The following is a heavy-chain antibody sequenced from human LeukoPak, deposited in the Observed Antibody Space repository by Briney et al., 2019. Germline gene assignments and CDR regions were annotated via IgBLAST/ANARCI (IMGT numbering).Heavy chain of an antibody. V-gene: IGHV1-2*04. Sequence: ASVKVSCKASGYTFTSYDINWVRQATGQGLEWMGWINPNSGGTNYAQKFQGWVTMTRDTSISTAYMELSRLRSDDTAVYYCARVAGDSGYDGFDYWGQGTLVTVSS. D-gene: IGHD5-12*01. CDR3: ARVAGDSGYDGFDY. J-gene: IGHJ4*02. CDR1: GYTFTSYD. CDR2: INPNSGGT.